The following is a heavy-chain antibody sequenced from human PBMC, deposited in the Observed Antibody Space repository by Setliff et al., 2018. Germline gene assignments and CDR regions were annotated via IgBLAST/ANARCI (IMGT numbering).Heavy chain of an antibody. CDR3: AHSSPYYNFWSGYYGQLRPSGNFDY. CDR1: GFSLSTSGVG. D-gene: IGHD3-3*01. CDR2: IYWNDDK. Sequence: SGPTLVNPTQALTLTCTVTGFSLSTSGVGVGWIRQPPGKALEWLALIYWNDDKRYSPSLNSRLTITKDTSKNQVVLTMTNMDPVDTATYYCAHSSPYYNFWSGYYGQLRPSGNFDYWGQGTLVTVSS. J-gene: IGHJ4*02. V-gene: IGHV2-5*01.